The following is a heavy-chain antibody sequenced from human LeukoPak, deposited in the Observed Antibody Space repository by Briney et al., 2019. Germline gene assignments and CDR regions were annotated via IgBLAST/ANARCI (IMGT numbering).Heavy chain of an antibody. CDR2: MNPNSGNT. V-gene: IGHV1-8*01. CDR3: ARLHRGLDY. CDR1: GYTFTSYD. Sequence: EASVKVSCKASGYTFTSYDINWVRQATGQGLEWMGWMNPNSGNTGYAQKFQGRVTMTRDTSISTAYMELSRLRSDDTAVYYCARLHRGLDYWGQGTLVTVSS. J-gene: IGHJ4*02.